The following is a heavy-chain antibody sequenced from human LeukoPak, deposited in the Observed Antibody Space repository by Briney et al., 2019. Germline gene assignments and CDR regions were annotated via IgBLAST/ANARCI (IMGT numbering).Heavy chain of an antibody. CDR3: AKSSSWDNWYFDL. J-gene: IGHJ2*01. CDR2: ISWNSGSI. CDR1: GFTFNSYW. Sequence: GGSLRLSCAASGFTFNSYWMNWVRQAPGKGLEWVSGISWNSGSIGYADSVKGRFTISRDNAKNSLYLQMNSLRAEDTALYYCAKSSSWDNWYFDLWGRGTLVTVSS. V-gene: IGHV3-9*01. D-gene: IGHD6-13*01.